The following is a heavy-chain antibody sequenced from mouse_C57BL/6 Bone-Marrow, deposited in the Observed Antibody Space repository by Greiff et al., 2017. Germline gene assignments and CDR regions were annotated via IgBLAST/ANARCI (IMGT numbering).Heavy chain of an antibody. CDR3: AREPYLDY. CDR2: IDPSDSYT. J-gene: IGHJ2*01. Sequence: QVQLQQPGAELVMPGASVKLSCKASGYTFTSYWMHWVKQRPGQGLEWIGEIDPSDSYTNYNQKFKGKSTLTVDKSSSTAYMQLSSLTSEDSAVYYCAREPYLDYWGQGTTLTGSS. CDR1: GYTFTSYW. V-gene: IGHV1-69*01.